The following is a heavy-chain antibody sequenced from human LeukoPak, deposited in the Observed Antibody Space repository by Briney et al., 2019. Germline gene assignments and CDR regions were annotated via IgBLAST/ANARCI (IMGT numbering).Heavy chain of an antibody. D-gene: IGHD1-26*01. CDR2: IYRSGNT. CDR1: GFNVSSSF. V-gene: IGHV3-53*01. J-gene: IGHJ4*02. CDR3: ARDAGTY. Sequence: PGGSLRLSCAVSGFNVSSSFMNWVRQAPGKGLEWVSLIYRSGNTYYADSVKGRFTISRDNAKNTLDLQMSSLRAEDTAMYYCARDAGTYWGQGTLVTVSS.